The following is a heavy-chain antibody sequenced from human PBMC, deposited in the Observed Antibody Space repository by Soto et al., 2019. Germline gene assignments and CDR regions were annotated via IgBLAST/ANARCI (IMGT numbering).Heavy chain of an antibody. CDR2: INHSGST. D-gene: IGHD2-15*01. CDR3: ASSIVRWFGP. CDR1: GGSFSDYF. J-gene: IGHJ5*02. V-gene: IGHV4-34*01. Sequence: SETLSLTCAVYGGSFSDYFWSWLRQPPGKGLEWIGEINHSGSTTYNPALKSRVTISRDTSKNHFSLHLRSVTAADTAVYYRASSIVRWFGPWGQGTLVTVSS.